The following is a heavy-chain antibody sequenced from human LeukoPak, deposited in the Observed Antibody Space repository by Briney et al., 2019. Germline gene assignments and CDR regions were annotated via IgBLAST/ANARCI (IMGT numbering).Heavy chain of an antibody. CDR1: GGSISSGSYY. J-gene: IGHJ6*03. CDR2: IYTSGST. D-gene: IGHD3-22*01. V-gene: IGHV4-61*02. Sequence: KPSQTLSLTCTVSGGSISSGSYYWSWIRQPAGKGLEWIGRIYTSGSTNYNPSLKSRVTISVDTSKNQFSLKLSSVTAADTAVYYCARKGQLLSGYYYGNYYYYYMDVWGKGTTVTVSS. CDR3: ARKGQLLSGYYYGNYYYYYMDV.